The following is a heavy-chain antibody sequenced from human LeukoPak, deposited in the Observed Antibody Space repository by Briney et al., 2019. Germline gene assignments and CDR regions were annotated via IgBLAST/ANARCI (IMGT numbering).Heavy chain of an antibody. J-gene: IGHJ4*02. CDR3: ARGPGYYDSRGLIH. CDR1: GGSFSGYY. D-gene: IGHD3-22*01. V-gene: IGHV4-34*01. Sequence: MASETLSLTCAVYGGSFSGYYWSWIRQPPGKGLEWIGEINHSGSTNYNPSLKSRVTISVDTSKNQFSLKLSSVTAADTAVYYCARGPGYYDSRGLIHWGQGTLVTVSS. CDR2: INHSGST.